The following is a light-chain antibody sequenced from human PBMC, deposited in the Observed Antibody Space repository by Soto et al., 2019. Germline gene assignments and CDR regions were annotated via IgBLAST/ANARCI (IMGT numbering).Light chain of an antibody. CDR3: HQYGSSRRS. V-gene: IGKV3-20*01. J-gene: IGKJ1*01. CDR2: VTS. CDR1: QTLSNR. Sequence: EIVLTQSPGTLSLSPGGRATLSCRASQTLSNRLAWYQRKPGQAPRLLIYVTSNRATGIPARFSGSGSGTDFTLTISRLEPEDFAVYYCHQYGSSRRSFGQGTKVDIK.